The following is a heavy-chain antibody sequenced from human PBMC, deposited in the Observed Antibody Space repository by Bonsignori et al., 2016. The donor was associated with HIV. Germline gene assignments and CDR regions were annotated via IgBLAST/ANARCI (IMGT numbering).Heavy chain of an antibody. V-gene: IGHV1-69*10. CDR3: ADLYYDSSGYPAYFQH. D-gene: IGHD3-22*01. J-gene: IGHJ1*01. CDR2: IIPMLGMA. Sequence: WVRQAPGQGLEWMGGIIPMLGMANFAQKFQGRVTITADKSTSTAYMELSSLRSEDTAVYYCADLYYDSSGYPAYFQHWGQGTLVTVSS.